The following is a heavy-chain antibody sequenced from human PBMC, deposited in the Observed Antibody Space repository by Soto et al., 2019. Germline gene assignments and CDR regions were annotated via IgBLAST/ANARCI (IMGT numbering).Heavy chain of an antibody. Sequence: QVQLVQSGAEVRKPGASVNISCRASGFTFSDHLINWVRQVPGQSLEWMGWINPDKGNTEYSQTFLGRVTISRHSSAGLVYVELSNLTSEETAVFCWARDILSTGPRAHDAFDVWGSGNGVTVSS. CDR1: GFTFSDHL. J-gene: IGHJ3*01. V-gene: IGHV1-3*01. CDR3: ARDILSTGPRAHDAFDV. D-gene: IGHD2-8*02. CDR2: INPDKGNT.